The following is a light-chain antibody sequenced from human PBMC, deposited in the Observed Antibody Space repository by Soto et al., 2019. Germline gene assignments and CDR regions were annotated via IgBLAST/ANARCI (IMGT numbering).Light chain of an antibody. CDR1: QSVSSY. Sequence: EIVLTQSPATLSLSPGERATLSCRASQSVSSYLAWYQQKPGQAPRLLIYDASNRATGIPARFSGSGSETDFTLTSSSLEPEDFEVYYCQQRSNWPPITFGQGTRLEIK. CDR2: DAS. CDR3: QQRSNWPPIT. V-gene: IGKV3-11*01. J-gene: IGKJ5*01.